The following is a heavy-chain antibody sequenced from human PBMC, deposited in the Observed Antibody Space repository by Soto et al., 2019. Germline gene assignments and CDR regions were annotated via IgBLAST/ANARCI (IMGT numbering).Heavy chain of an antibody. CDR3: ARGRSDSAGSSFGRRMDI. CDR2: TFVTGAT. CDR1: GEALGSGQSY. Sequence: QVQLQESGPGLVKSSETLSLICFVSGEALGSGQSYWNWIRQAPGKGMEWIGPTFVTGATKYSASIKSRVPMSLDTSKSQISPTMTSVTATDSATYFCARGRSDSAGSSFGRRMDIWGPGTTVTVSS. D-gene: IGHD3-10*01. V-gene: IGHV4-61*01. J-gene: IGHJ6*02.